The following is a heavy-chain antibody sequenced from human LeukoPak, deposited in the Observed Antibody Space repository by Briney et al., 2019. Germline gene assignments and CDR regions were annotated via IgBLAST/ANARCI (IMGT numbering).Heavy chain of an antibody. Sequence: GGSLRLSCAASGSTFSSYAMSWVRQAPGKGLEWVSGISASGPTTYYADSVKGRFNIFKDNSKNTLYLQMNSLRAEDTAVYYCAKTRHSSSWYPTTYYYYGMDVWGQGTTVTVSS. CDR2: ISASGPTT. V-gene: IGHV3-23*01. D-gene: IGHD6-13*01. J-gene: IGHJ6*02. CDR3: AKTRHSSSWYPTTYYYYGMDV. CDR1: GSTFSSYA.